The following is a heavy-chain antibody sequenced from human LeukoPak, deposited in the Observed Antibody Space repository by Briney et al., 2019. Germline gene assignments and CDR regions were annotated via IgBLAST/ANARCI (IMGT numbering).Heavy chain of an antibody. CDR2: IYYSGST. J-gene: IGHJ4*02. CDR1: GGSISSYY. D-gene: IGHD3-22*01. CDR3: ASYYDSSGYHDY. V-gene: IGHV4-59*08. Sequence: KPSETLSLTCTVSGGSISSYYWSWIRQPPGKGLEWIGYIYYSGSTNYNPSLKSRVTISVDTSKNQFSLKLSSVTAADTAVYYCASYYDSSGYHDYWGQGTLVTVSS.